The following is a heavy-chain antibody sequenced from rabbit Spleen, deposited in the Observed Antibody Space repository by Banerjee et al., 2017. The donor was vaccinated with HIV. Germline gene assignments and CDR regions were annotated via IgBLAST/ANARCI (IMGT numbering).Heavy chain of an antibody. CDR2: IEPIFGKT. V-gene: IGHV1S47*01. J-gene: IGHJ2*01. D-gene: IGHD1-1*01. Sequence: QEQLEESGGGLVKPEGSLTLTCKASGFSFSDRDVMCWVRQAPGKGLEWIGYIEPIFGKTYYANWVNGRFSISRENAQNTVYLQLNSLTAADTATYFCARNYVNAFDPWGQGTLVTVS. CDR3: ARNYVNAFDP. CDR1: GFSFSDRDV.